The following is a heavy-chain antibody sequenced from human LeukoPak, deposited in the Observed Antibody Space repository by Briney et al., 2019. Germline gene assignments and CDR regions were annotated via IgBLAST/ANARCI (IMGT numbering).Heavy chain of an antibody. J-gene: IGHJ4*02. D-gene: IGHD6-19*01. CDR2: IGTAGDT. CDR1: GFTFSSYW. V-gene: IGHV3-13*01. Sequence: PGGSLRLSCAASGFTFSSYWMHWVRQSTGKSLEWVSGIGTAGDTFYLGSVKGRFTISRENAKNSLYLQMNSLRVGGTAVYYCARSVPGGSGWMGSIEYWGQGTLVTVPS. CDR3: ARSVPGGSGWMGSIEY.